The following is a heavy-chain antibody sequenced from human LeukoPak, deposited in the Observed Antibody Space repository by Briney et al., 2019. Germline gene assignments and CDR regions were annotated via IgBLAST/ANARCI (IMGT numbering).Heavy chain of an antibody. CDR3: ARLVHTWLVTNWFDP. D-gene: IGHD6-19*01. J-gene: IGHJ5*02. V-gene: IGHV4-4*07. CDR2: IYTSGST. Sequence: SETLSLTCTVSGGSISSYYWSWIRQPAGKGLEWIGRIYTSGSTNYNPSLKSRVTMSVDTSKNQFSLKLSSVTAADTAVYYCARLVHTWLVTNWFDPWGQGTLVTVSS. CDR1: GGSISSYY.